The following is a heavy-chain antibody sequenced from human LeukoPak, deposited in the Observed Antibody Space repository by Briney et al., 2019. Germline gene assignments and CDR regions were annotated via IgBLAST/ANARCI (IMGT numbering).Heavy chain of an antibody. CDR2: IYYSGST. V-gene: IGHV4-59*01. CDR3: ARAEIRGGYYMDV. CDR1: GGSISSYY. J-gene: IGHJ6*03. Sequence: PSETLSLTCTVSGGSISSYYWSWIRQPPGKGLEWLGYIYYSGSTNYNPSLKSRATISVDTSKNQFSLKLSSVTAADTAVYYCARAEIRGGYYMDVWGKGTTVTVSS. D-gene: IGHD3-10*01.